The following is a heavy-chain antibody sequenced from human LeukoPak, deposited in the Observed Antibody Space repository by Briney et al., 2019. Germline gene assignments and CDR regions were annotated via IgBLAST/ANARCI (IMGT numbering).Heavy chain of an antibody. Sequence: ASVKVSCKASGYTFTDYYMHWVRQAPGQGLEWMEWINPSSGGTNYAQKFQGRVTVTRDTSISTAYMDLSRLRSDDTAVYYCARAGVWDYSDSSGYHNAAFDIWGQGTMVTVSS. J-gene: IGHJ3*02. CDR3: ARAGVWDYSDSSGYHNAAFDI. CDR1: GYTFTDYY. CDR2: INPSSGGT. V-gene: IGHV1-2*02. D-gene: IGHD3-22*01.